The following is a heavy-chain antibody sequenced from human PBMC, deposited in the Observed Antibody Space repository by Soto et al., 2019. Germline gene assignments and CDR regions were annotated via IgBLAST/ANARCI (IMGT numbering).Heavy chain of an antibody. CDR3: ARERGQQLVRYYYYYGMDV. D-gene: IGHD6-13*01. CDR2: ISSSSSYI. Sequence: PGGSLRLSCVASGFTFSSYSMNWVRQAPGKGLEWVSSISSSSSYIYYADSVKGRFTISRDNAKNSLYLQMNSLRAEDTAVYYCARERGQQLVRYYYYYGMDVCGQGPTVTVYS. CDR1: GFTFSSYS. J-gene: IGHJ6*02. V-gene: IGHV3-21*01.